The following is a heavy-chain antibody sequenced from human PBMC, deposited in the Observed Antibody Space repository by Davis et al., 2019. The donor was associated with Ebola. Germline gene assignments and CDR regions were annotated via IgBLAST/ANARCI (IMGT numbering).Heavy chain of an antibody. D-gene: IGHD2-21*01. V-gene: IGHV2-70*11. Sequence: SGPTLPQLPQPRTLTRPFSGPSLSTSEICVCWIRQPPGKALKWLARIDWDDDKYYSTSLKTRLTISKDTSKNQVVLTMTNMDPVDTATYYSARTRLWWLVDYWGQGTLVTVSS. CDR3: ARTRLWWLVDY. CDR1: GPSLSTSEIC. J-gene: IGHJ4*02. CDR2: IDWDDDK.